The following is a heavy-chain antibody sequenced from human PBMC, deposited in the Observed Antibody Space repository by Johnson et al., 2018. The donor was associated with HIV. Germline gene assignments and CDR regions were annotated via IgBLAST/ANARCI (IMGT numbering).Heavy chain of an antibody. Sequence: VQLVESGGGLVQPGGSLRLSCAASGFTVSSNYMSWVRQAPGKGLEWVSVIYSGGSTYYADSVKGRFTISRDNSKNTLYLQMNSLRAEDKAVYYCAKDVGNYWPNDFDIWGQGQWSPSLQ. CDR3: AKDVGNYWPNDFDI. J-gene: IGHJ3*02. CDR2: IYSGGST. D-gene: IGHD3-22*01. CDR1: GFTVSSNY. V-gene: IGHV3-66*01.